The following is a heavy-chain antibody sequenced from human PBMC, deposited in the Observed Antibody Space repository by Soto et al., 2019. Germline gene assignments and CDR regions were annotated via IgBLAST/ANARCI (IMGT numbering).Heavy chain of an antibody. V-gene: IGHV4-30-4*01. J-gene: IGHJ3*02. D-gene: IGHD4-17*01. Sequence: SETLSLTCTVPGGSISSGDYYWSWIRQPPGKGLEWIGNIHYSGSTYYNPSLRSRVTISEDTSKNQFSLKLSSVTAADTAVYCCAWLNGRHYESAFDIWGQGTMVTVSS. CDR3: AWLNGRHYESAFDI. CDR2: IHYSGST. CDR1: GGSISSGDYY.